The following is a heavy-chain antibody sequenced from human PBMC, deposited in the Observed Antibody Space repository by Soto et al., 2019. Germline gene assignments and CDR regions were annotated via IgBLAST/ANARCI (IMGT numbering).Heavy chain of an antibody. CDR3: ARSSGWYYVYYYYYMDV. D-gene: IGHD6-19*01. Sequence: GASVKVSCKASGYTFTSYDINWVRQATGQGLEWMGWMNPNSGNTGYAQKFQGRVTMTRNTSISTAYMELSSLRSEDTAVYYCARSSGWYYVYYYYYMDVWGKGTTVTVSS. CDR1: GYTFTSYD. CDR2: MNPNSGNT. V-gene: IGHV1-8*01. J-gene: IGHJ6*03.